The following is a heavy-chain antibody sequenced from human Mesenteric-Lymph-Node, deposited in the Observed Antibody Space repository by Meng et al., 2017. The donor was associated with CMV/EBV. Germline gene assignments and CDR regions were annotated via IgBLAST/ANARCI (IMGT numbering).Heavy chain of an antibody. D-gene: IGHD3-16*01. V-gene: IGHV3-9*01. CDR2: ISWNSGSI. Sequence: SLKISCAASGFTFDDYAMHWVRQAPGKGLEWVSGISWNSGSIGYADSVKGRFTISRDNAKNSLYLQMNSLRAEDTAVYYCAGETWYYFDYWGQGTLVTVSS. J-gene: IGHJ4*02. CDR1: GFTFDDYA. CDR3: AGETWYYFDY.